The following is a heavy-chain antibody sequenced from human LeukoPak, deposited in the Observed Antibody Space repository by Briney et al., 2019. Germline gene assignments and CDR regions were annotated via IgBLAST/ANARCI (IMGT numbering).Heavy chain of an antibody. CDR2: IYYSGST. D-gene: IGHD6-6*01. CDR1: GGSISNYY. V-gene: IGHV4-59*01. CDR3: AGYSSSSVEYYYMDV. J-gene: IGHJ6*03. Sequence: PSETLSLTCSVSGGSISNYYWSWIRQPPGKGLELIGYIYYSGSTNYNPSLKSRVTISVDTSKNQFSLNLTSVTAADTAVYYCAGYSSSSVEYYYMDVWGKGTTVTVSS.